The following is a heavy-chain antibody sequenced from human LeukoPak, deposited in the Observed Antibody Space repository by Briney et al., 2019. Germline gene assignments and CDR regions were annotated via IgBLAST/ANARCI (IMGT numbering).Heavy chain of an antibody. Sequence: ASVKVSCKASGYTFTSYGISWVRQAPGQGLEWMGLISAYNGNTNYAQKLQGRVTMTTDTSTSTAYMELRSLRSDDTAVYYCARVGTYCGGDCYSGNNWFDPWGQGTLVTVSS. J-gene: IGHJ5*02. V-gene: IGHV1-18*01. CDR2: ISAYNGNT. CDR1: GYTFTSYG. CDR3: ARVGTYCGGDCYSGNNWFDP. D-gene: IGHD2-21*02.